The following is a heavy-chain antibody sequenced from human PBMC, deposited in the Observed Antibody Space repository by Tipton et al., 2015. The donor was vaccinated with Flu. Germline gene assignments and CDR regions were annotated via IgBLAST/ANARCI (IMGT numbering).Heavy chain of an antibody. Sequence: TLSLTCTVSGGSISSSNYYWGWIRQPPGKGLEWIGSMYSSGTTYYNPSLKSRVAISLDTSNNQFSLKLSSVTAADTAVYYCAREGHIVATTSGMDVWGQGTTVTVSS. J-gene: IGHJ6*02. CDR1: GGSISSSNYY. V-gene: IGHV4-39*07. CDR2: MYSSGTT. D-gene: IGHD5-12*01. CDR3: AREGHIVATTSGMDV.